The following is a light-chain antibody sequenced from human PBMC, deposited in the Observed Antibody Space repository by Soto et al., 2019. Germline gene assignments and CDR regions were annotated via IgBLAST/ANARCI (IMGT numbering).Light chain of an antibody. CDR3: QQRTDRPPIT. CDR2: GAS. CDR1: QSVSSSY. Sequence: EIVLTQSPGTLSLSPGERATLSCRASQSVSSSYLAWYQQKPGQAPRLLIYGASSRATGIPDRFRGSGSGTDFTLSISSLEPEDFAVYYCQQRTDRPPITFGQGTRLE. V-gene: IGKV3D-20*02. J-gene: IGKJ5*01.